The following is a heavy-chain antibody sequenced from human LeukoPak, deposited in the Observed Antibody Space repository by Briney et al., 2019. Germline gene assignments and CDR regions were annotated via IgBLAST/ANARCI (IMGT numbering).Heavy chain of an antibody. CDR1: GFIVSNNY. J-gene: IGHJ6*02. D-gene: IGHD3-22*01. CDR2: LYNAGST. Sequence: GGSLRLSCVASGFIVSNNYMSWVRQAPGKGLEWVSVLYNAGSTYYADSVKGRFTISRDNSKNTLYLQMYSLRAEDTAVYYCARDRRYYDSSGYYYYYGMDAWGQGTTVTVSS. CDR3: ARDRRYYDSSGYYYYYGMDA. V-gene: IGHV3-53*01.